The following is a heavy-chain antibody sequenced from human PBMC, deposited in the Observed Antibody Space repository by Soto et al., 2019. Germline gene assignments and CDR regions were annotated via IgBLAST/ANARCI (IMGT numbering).Heavy chain of an antibody. Sequence: GGSLRLSCAASGFTFSSYAMSWFRQAPGKGLEWVSAISGSGGSTYYADSVKGRFTISRDNSKNTLYLQMNSLRAEDTAVYYCAIRVVPAAIRFYYYGMDVWGQGTTVTVSS. CDR2: ISGSGGST. D-gene: IGHD2-2*02. V-gene: IGHV3-23*01. CDR3: AIRVVPAAIRFYYYGMDV. CDR1: GFTFSSYA. J-gene: IGHJ6*02.